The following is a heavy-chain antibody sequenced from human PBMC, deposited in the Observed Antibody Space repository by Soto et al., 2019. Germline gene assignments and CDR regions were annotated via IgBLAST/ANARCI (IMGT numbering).Heavy chain of an antibody. CDR3: ARDQSWHDLVWCFDP. D-gene: IGHD1-1*01. V-gene: IGHV1-46*03. J-gene: IGHJ5*02. Sequence: GASVKVSCKAIGYSFTSHYMHWVRQAPGQGLEWMGTIYPGGVNIGYAQKFKGRVTMTKDTSTSTVYMELNSLTSEDTAVYYCARDQSWHDLVWCFDPWG. CDR2: IYPGGVNI. CDR1: GYSFTSHY.